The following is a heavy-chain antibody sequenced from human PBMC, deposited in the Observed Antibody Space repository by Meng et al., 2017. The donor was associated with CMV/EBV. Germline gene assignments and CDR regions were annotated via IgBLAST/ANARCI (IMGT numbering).Heavy chain of an antibody. D-gene: IGHD3-10*01. CDR2: IRYGGSKE. CDR3: AKDSGGEGDMDV. J-gene: IGHJ6*02. Sequence: GGSLRLSCAASGFTFSNYGMHWVRQAPGKGLEWVAFIRYGGSKEDYGDSVQGRLTISRDNSKNTLYLQMNSLRADDTALYYCAKDSGGEGDMDVWGQGTTVTVSS. V-gene: IGHV3-30*02. CDR1: GFTFSNYG.